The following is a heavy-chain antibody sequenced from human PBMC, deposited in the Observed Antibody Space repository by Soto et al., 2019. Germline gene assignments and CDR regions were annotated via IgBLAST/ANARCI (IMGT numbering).Heavy chain of an antibody. CDR2: INPNSGDT. CDR3: AKGNLPGAYYYYGMDV. V-gene: IGHV1-2*02. J-gene: IGHJ6*02. Sequence: GASVKVSCKASGYTFSAYYIHWVRQAPGQGLEWVGRINPNSGDTTYTQKFEGRVTMTRDTSISTAYLELTGLSSDDTAIYYCAKGNLPGAYYYYGMDVWGQGTTVTVSS. CDR1: GYTFSAYY. D-gene: IGHD7-27*01.